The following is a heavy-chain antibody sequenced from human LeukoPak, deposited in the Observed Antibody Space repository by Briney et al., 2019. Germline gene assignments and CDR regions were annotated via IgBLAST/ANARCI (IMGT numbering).Heavy chain of an antibody. Sequence: SETLSLTCAVYGGSFSGYYWRWIRQPPGKGLEWIGELNHSGSTKYNPSLKSRGTISVDTSKDQFSLKLSSVTAADTAVYYCSRAPEYVGGSYRHFDYWGQGTLVTVSS. J-gene: IGHJ4*02. CDR2: LNHSGST. V-gene: IGHV4-34*01. D-gene: IGHD3-16*02. CDR1: GGSFSGYY. CDR3: SRAPEYVGGSYRHFDY.